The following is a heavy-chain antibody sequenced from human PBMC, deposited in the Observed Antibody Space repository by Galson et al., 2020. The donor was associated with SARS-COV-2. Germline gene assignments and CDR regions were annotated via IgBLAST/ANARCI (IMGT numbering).Heavy chain of an antibody. V-gene: IGHV3-48*02. D-gene: IGHD5-12*01. CDR2: ISTSRSTI. CDR1: GFTFNRFS. Sequence: GESLKISCAASGFTFNRFSMNWVRQAPGKGLEWISYISTSRSTIHYADSVKGRFTISRDNAKNSLYLQMNNLRDEDTAVYYCASLICFAGSCYSGYQHGMDVWGQGTTVTVSS. CDR3: ASLICFAGSCYSGYQHGMDV. J-gene: IGHJ6*02.